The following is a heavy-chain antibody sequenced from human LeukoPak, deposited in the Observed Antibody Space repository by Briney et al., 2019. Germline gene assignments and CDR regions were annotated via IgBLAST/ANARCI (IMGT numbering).Heavy chain of an antibody. J-gene: IGHJ6*03. V-gene: IGHV4-34*01. Sequence: SETLSLTCAVYGGSFSGYYWTWIRQTPEKGLEWIGEVNPSGSTNYNPSLKSRVTISVDTSKNQFSLELSSVTAADTAVYYCARGRQDVTMIVVVMTAVSYYLDVWGKGTTVTVS. CDR1: GGSFSGYY. CDR3: ARGRQDVTMIVVVMTAVSYYLDV. CDR2: VNPSGST. D-gene: IGHD3-22*01.